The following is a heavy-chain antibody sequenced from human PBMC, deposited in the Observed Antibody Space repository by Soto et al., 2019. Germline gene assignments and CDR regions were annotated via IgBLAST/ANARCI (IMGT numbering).Heavy chain of an antibody. Sequence: SETLSLTCTVSGGSISSSSYYWGWIRQPPGKGLEWIGSIYYSGSTYYNPSLKSRVTISVDTSRNQFSLKLSSVTAADTAVYYCARAMVVTQNWFDPWGQGTLVTVSS. V-gene: IGHV4-39*01. CDR2: IYYSGST. CDR1: GGSISSSSYY. CDR3: ARAMVVTQNWFDP. D-gene: IGHD2-21*02. J-gene: IGHJ5*02.